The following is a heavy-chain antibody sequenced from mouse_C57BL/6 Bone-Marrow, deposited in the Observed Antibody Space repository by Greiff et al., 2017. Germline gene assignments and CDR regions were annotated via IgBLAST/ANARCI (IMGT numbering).Heavy chain of an antibody. Sequence: QVQLQQPGAELVRPGSSVKLSCTASGYTFTSYWMAWVKQRPGQGLEWIGNIYPSDSETHYNQKFKDKATVTVDKSSSTAYMQLSSLTSEDSAVYYCARGIYYYGSSYFYFDYWGQGTTLTVSS. D-gene: IGHD1-1*01. J-gene: IGHJ2*01. CDR1: GYTFTSYW. CDR2: IYPSDSET. CDR3: ARGIYYYGSSYFYFDY. V-gene: IGHV1-61*01.